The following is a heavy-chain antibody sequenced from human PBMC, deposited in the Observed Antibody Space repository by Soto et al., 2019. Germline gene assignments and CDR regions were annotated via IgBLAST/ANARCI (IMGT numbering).Heavy chain of an antibody. J-gene: IGHJ5*02. CDR3: ARAPGIAVAGMLNWFDP. CDR1: GYTFPSYY. Sequence: SVKVSCKASGYTFPSYYMHWVRQVPGQGLEWMGIINPNSGGTNHAQKVQGGVTMTRDTSISTAYMELSRLRSDDTAVYYCARAPGIAVAGMLNWFDPWGQGTLVTVSS. CDR2: INPNSGGT. D-gene: IGHD6-19*01. V-gene: IGHV1-2*02.